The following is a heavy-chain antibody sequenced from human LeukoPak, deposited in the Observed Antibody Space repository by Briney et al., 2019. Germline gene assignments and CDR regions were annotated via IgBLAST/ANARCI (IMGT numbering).Heavy chain of an antibody. V-gene: IGHV4-59*01. CDR1: GGSISSYY. J-gene: IGHJ3*02. CDR2: IYYSGST. Sequence: SETLSLTCTVSGGSISSYYWSWIRQPPGKGLEWIGYIYYSGSTNYYPSLKSRVTISVDTSKNQFSLKLSSVTAADTAVYYCARYDYVWGSYRRTVGQHDAFDIWGQGTMVTVSS. CDR3: ARYDYVWGSYRRTVGQHDAFDI. D-gene: IGHD3-16*01.